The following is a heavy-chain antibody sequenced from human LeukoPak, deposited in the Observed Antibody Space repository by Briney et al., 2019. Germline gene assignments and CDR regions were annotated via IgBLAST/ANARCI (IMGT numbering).Heavy chain of an antibody. CDR3: ARVNWGFDY. D-gene: IGHD7-27*01. CDR2: FDPEDGET. V-gene: IGHV1-24*01. CDR1: GYTPTELS. J-gene: IGHJ4*02. Sequence: GASVKVSCKVSGYTPTELSMHRMRQAPGKGLEWMGGFDPEDGETIYAQKFQGRVTMTEDTSTDTAYMELRSLRSDDTAVYYCARVNWGFDYWGQGTLVTVSS.